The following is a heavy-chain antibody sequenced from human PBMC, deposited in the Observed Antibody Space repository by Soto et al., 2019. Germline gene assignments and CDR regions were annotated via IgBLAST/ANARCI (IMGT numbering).Heavy chain of an antibody. Sequence: GASVKVSCKASGCTFSSNAISCVRQAPGQVLEWMGGIIPIFGTANYAQKFQGRVTITADESTSTAYMELSSLRSEDTAVYYCARDKAGRRFGELLGGMDVWGQGTTVTVSS. CDR2: IIPIFGTA. CDR3: ARDKAGRRFGELLGGMDV. J-gene: IGHJ6*02. V-gene: IGHV1-69*13. D-gene: IGHD3-10*01. CDR1: GCTFSSNA.